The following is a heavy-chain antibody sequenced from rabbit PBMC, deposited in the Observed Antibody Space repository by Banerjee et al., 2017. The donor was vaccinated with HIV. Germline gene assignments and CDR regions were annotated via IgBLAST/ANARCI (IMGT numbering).Heavy chain of an antibody. CDR3: ARDLAGVTGWNFGL. D-gene: IGHD4-1*01. J-gene: IGHJ6*01. CDR1: GIDFSRYYY. V-gene: IGHV1S45*01. CDR2: IGTGGGDT. Sequence: QQQLEESGGGLVKPGGTLTLTCKAPGIDFSRYYYMSWVRQAPGKGLEWIGCIGTGGGDTYYANWAKGRFTISKTSSTTVTLQMTSLTAADTATYFCARDLAGVTGWNFGLWGPGTLVTVS.